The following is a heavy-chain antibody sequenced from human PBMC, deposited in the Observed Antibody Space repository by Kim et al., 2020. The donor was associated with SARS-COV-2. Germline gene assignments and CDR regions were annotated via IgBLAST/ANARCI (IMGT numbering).Heavy chain of an antibody. V-gene: IGHV3-64*01. CDR3: ARAPWSYGLKYFDY. CDR2: ISSNGGST. Sequence: GGSLRLSCAASGFTFSSYAMHWVRQAPGKGLEYVSAISSNGGSTYYANSVKGRFTISRDNSKNTLYLQMGSLRAEVMAVYYCARAPWSYGLKYFDYWGQGTLVTVSS. D-gene: IGHD5-18*01. CDR1: GFTFSSYA. J-gene: IGHJ4*02.